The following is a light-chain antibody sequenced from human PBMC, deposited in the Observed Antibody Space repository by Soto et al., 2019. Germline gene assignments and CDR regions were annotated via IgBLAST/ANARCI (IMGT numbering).Light chain of an antibody. Sequence: EIVLTQSPGTLSLSPGERATLSCRASQSVSSNYLAWYQQEPGQAPRLLIYGASSRATGIPDRFSGGGSGTDFTLTISRLEPEDSAVYYCQNHGTTFGQGTKVDIK. J-gene: IGKJ1*01. V-gene: IGKV3-20*01. CDR2: GAS. CDR1: QSVSSNY. CDR3: QNHGTT.